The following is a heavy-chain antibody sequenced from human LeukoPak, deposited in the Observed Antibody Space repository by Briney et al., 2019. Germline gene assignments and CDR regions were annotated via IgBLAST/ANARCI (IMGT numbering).Heavy chain of an antibody. CDR1: GYTFTNYG. D-gene: IGHD6-6*01. CDR3: ATTIGARLMYFDY. V-gene: IGHV1-18*01. Sequence: ASVTVSCKASGYTFTNYGITWVRQAPGQGLEWMGWISAYNGNTKYAQKLQGRVTMTTDTSTSTAYMEVRSLRSDDTAVYYCATTIGARLMYFDYWGQGTLVTVSS. CDR2: ISAYNGNT. J-gene: IGHJ4*02.